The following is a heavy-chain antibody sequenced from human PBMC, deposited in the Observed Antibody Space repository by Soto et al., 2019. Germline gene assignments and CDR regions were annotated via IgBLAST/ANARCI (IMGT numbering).Heavy chain of an antibody. CDR3: ARDQERGTHGMDV. CDR2: IYYSGST. J-gene: IGHJ6*02. V-gene: IGHV4-61*01. D-gene: IGHD2-15*01. CDR1: GGSVSSGSYY. Sequence: NPSETLSLTCTVSGGSVSSGSYYWSWIRQPPGKGLEWIGYIYYSGSTNYNPSLKSRVTISVDTSKNQFSLKLSSVTAADTAVYYCARDQERGTHGMDVWGQGTTVTVSS.